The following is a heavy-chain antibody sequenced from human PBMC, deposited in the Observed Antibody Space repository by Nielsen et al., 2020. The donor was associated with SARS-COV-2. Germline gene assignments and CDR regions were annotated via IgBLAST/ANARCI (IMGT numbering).Heavy chain of an antibody. CDR1: GDSTNSSSYY. CDR3: ARRTRYCSGGTCLRVLDS. Sequence: SETLSLTCAVTGDSTNSSSYYWGWIRQSPGQGLEWIGSVHSSGGTYDSLSLKSRVTISVDTSKNQFSLKLSSVTATDTAVYYCARRTRYCSGGTCLRVLDSWGQGTLVTVSS. J-gene: IGHJ4*02. V-gene: IGHV4-39*01. CDR2: VHSSGGT. D-gene: IGHD2-15*01.